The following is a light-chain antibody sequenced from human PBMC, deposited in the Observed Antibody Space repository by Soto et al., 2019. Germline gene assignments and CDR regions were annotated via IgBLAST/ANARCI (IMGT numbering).Light chain of an antibody. CDR2: AAS. J-gene: IGKJ1*01. CDR3: QQLNSYPT. Sequence: EIQLTQSPSFLSASVGDRVTITCRASQGISSYLAWYQQKPGKAPKLLIYAASTLQSGVPSRFSGSGSGTEFTLTISSLQPEDFATYYCQQLNSYPTFGQGTKVEIK. V-gene: IGKV1-9*01. CDR1: QGISSY.